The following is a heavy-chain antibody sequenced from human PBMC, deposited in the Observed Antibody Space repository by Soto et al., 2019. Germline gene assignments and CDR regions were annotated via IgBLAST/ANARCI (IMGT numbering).Heavy chain of an antibody. CDR3: AKLFGYDSSGSLFDY. D-gene: IGHD3-22*01. V-gene: IGHV3-30*18. CDR1: GFTLSSYG. CDR2: ISYDGSNK. Sequence: PGGSLRLSCAASGFTLSSYGMHWVRQAPGKGLEWVAVISYDGSNKYYADSVKGRFTISRDNSKNTLYLQMNSLRAEDTAVYYCAKLFGYDSSGSLFDYWGQGTLVTVSS. J-gene: IGHJ4*02.